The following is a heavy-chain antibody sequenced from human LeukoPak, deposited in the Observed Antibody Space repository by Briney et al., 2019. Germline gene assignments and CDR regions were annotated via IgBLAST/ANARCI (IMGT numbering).Heavy chain of an antibody. Sequence: ASVKVSCKASGYTFTDYYLHWVRQAPGQGPEWMGWINPNSGGTKSAQKFQGRVTMTRDTSISTAYMELSSLRSDDTAVYYCARARTRPSPYGMDVWGQGTTVTVSS. J-gene: IGHJ6*02. CDR3: ARARTRPSPYGMDV. D-gene: IGHD3/OR15-3a*01. CDR2: INPNSGGT. CDR1: GYTFTDYY. V-gene: IGHV1-2*02.